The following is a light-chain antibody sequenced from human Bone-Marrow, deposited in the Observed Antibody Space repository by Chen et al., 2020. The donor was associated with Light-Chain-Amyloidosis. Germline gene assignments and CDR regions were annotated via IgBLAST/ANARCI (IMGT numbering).Light chain of an antibody. Sequence: SYVLTQPSSVSVAPGQTATIACGGNNIGSTSVHWYQQTPGQAPLLVVDDDSYRPSGIPERLSGSNSGTTATLTISRVEAGDEADYYCQVWDRSSDRPVFGGGTKLTVL. CDR1: NIGSTS. CDR3: QVWDRSSDRPV. J-gene: IGLJ3*02. CDR2: DDS. V-gene: IGLV3-21*02.